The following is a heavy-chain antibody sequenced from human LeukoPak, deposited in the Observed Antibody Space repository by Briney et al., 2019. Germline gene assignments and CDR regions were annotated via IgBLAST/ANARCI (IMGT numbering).Heavy chain of an antibody. CDR3: VAGTTY. D-gene: IGHD6-19*01. CDR1: GFTSSHAW. V-gene: IGHV3-74*01. Sequence: GGSLRLSCAASGFTSSHAWMSWVRQAPGKGLVWVSLINSDGSSSSYADSVKGRFTISRDNAKNTLYLQMNSLRAEDTAVYWAVAGTTYWGQGTLVTVSS. J-gene: IGHJ4*02. CDR2: INSDGSSS.